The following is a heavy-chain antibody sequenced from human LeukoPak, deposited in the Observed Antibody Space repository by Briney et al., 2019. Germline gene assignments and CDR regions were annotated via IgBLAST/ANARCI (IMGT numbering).Heavy chain of an antibody. CDR3: ARIPAGYGDYADY. J-gene: IGHJ4*02. V-gene: IGHV7-4-1*02. CDR1: GYTFTGYY. D-gene: IGHD4-17*01. CDR2: INTNTGNP. Sequence: ASVKVSCKASGYTFTGYYMHWVRQAPGQGLEWMGWINTNTGNPTYAQGFTGRFVFSLDTSVSTAYLQISSLKAEDTAVYYCARIPAGYGDYADYWGQGTLVTVSS.